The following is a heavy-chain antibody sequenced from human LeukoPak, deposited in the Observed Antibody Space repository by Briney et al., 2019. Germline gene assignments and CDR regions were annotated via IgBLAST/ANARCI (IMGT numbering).Heavy chain of an antibody. CDR1: GYTFTGHY. V-gene: IGHV1-2*02. J-gene: IGHJ4*02. D-gene: IGHD1-7*01. CDR3: ASEGVRNYLFDH. CDR2: INPNTGGT. Sequence: GASVRVSCKASGYTFTGHYIHWVRQAPGQGLEWMGWINPNTGGTDRAQKFQGRVTMTRDTSINTAYLELSRLRSDDTGVYFCASEGVRNYLFDHWGQGTLVTVSS.